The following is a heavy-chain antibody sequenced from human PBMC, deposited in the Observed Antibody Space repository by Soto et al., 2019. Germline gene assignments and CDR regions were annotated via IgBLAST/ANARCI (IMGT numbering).Heavy chain of an antibody. V-gene: IGHV1-8*02. Sequence: ASVKVSCKASGYTFINFDISWVLQDTGQGLEWMGWMNPGSGKTGYANKFQGRVTMTRDASTGTAHLELSSLTSEDTAVYYCARMASAGTLNWFDPWGQGTLVTVSS. D-gene: IGHD6-13*01. J-gene: IGHJ5*02. CDR2: MNPGSGKT. CDR1: GYTFINFD. CDR3: ARMASAGTLNWFDP.